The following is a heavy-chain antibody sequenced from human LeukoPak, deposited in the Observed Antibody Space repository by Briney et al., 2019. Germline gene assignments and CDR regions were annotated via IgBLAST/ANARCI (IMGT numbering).Heavy chain of an antibody. J-gene: IGHJ4*02. Sequence: ASEKVSRKASGYTFAGYYMHWVRQAPGQGLEWMGWINPNSGGTNYAQKFQGRVTMTRDTFISSAYMELSRLRSDDTAVYYCAREHSSSSGKVFDYWGQGTLVTVSS. V-gene: IGHV1-2*02. D-gene: IGHD6-6*01. CDR2: INPNSGGT. CDR3: AREHSSSSGKVFDY. CDR1: GYTFAGYY.